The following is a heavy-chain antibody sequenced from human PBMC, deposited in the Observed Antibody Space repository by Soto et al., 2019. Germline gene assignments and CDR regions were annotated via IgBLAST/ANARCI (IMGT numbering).Heavy chain of an antibody. CDR3: ARGGLHLGTNYYYGMDV. J-gene: IGHJ6*02. CDR1: GYTFTSYY. D-gene: IGHD3-16*01. V-gene: IGHV1-46*01. CDR2: INPSGGST. Sequence: ASVKVSCKASGYTFTSYYMHWVRQAPGQGLEWMGIINPSGGSTSYAQKFQGRVTMTRDTSTSTVYMELSSLRSEDTAVYYCARGGLHLGTNYYYGMDVWGQGTTVTVSS.